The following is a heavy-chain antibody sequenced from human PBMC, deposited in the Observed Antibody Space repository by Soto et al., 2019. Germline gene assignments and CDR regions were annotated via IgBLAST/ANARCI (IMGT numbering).Heavy chain of an antibody. V-gene: IGHV4-59*01. J-gene: IGHJ4*02. CDR3: ARSASPEMATISY. CDR1: GGSISSYY. Sequence: SATLSLTCTVSGGSISSYYWSWIRQPPGKGLEWIGYIYYSGSTNYNPSLKSRVTISVDTSKNQFSLMLSSVTAADTAVYYCARSASPEMATISYWGQGTLVTVSS. CDR2: IYYSGST. D-gene: IGHD5-12*01.